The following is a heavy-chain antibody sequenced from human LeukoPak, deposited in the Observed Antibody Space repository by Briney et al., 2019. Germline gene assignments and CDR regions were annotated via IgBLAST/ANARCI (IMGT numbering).Heavy chain of an antibody. J-gene: IGHJ6*04. CDR2: IIPIFGTA. CDR1: GGTFSSYA. D-gene: IGHD2-2*01. V-gene: IGHV1-69*13. CDR3: ARGWVPAALYGMDV. Sequence: ASVKVSCKASGGTFSSYAISWVRQAPGQGLEWMGGIIPIFGTANYAQKFQGRVTITADESTSTAYMELSSLRSEDTAVYYCARGWVPAALYGMDVWGKGTTVTVSS.